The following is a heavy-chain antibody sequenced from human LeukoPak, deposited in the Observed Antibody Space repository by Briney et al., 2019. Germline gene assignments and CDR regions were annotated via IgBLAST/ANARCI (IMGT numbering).Heavy chain of an antibody. Sequence: GGSLRLSCAASGFTFSSYAMSWVRQAPGKGLEWVSAISGSGGSTYYADSVKGRFTISRENAKNSLYLQMNSLRAGDTAVYYCARGTGSGSYYVGIYGMDVWGQGTTVTVSS. CDR3: ARGTGSGSYYVGIYGMDV. CDR2: ISGSGGST. V-gene: IGHV3-23*01. J-gene: IGHJ6*02. D-gene: IGHD1-26*01. CDR1: GFTFSSYA.